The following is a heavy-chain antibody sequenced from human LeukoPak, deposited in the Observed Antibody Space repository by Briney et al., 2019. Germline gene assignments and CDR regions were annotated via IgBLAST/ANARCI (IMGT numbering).Heavy chain of an antibody. V-gene: IGHV4-59*01. CDR3: ARLNDYGDHFDY. Sequence: SETLSLTCTVSGGSISSYYWSWIRQPPGKGPEWIGYIYYSGSTNYNPSLKSRVTISVDTSKNQFSLKLGSVTAADTAVYYCARLNDYGDHFDYWGQGTLVTVSS. CDR2: IYYSGST. J-gene: IGHJ4*02. CDR1: GGSISSYY. D-gene: IGHD4-17*01.